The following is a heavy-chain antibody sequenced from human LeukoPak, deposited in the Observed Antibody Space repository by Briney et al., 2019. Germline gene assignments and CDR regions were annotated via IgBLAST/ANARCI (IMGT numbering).Heavy chain of an antibody. CDR1: GYTFTNFA. CDR2: INADNGNT. D-gene: IGHD3-10*01. V-gene: IGHV1-3*01. J-gene: IGHJ4*02. Sequence: ASVKVSCKASGYTFTNFAIHWGRLAPGQSLEWMGWINADNGNTKYFQKFQGRVTFSRDTSANIAYMELSSLGSEDTAVYYCARVQITMVRGVIITALYYFDYWGQGTLVTVSS. CDR3: ARVQITMVRGVIITALYYFDY.